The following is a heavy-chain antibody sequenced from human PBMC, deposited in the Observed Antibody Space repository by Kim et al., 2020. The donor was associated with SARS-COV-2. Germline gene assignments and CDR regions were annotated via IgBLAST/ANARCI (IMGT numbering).Heavy chain of an antibody. CDR3: ASQYCSGTSYRFDY. Sequence: SGPSFQGPVTISADKSISTAYLQWSSLKASDTAMYYCASQYCSGTSYRFDYWGQGTLVTVSS. V-gene: IGHV5-10-1*01. D-gene: IGHD2-2*01. J-gene: IGHJ4*02.